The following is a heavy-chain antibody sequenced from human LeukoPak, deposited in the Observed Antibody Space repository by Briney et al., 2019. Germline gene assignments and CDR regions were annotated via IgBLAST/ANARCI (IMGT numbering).Heavy chain of an antibody. D-gene: IGHD6-19*01. CDR2: IGGDASRP. J-gene: IGHJ3*02. Sequence: GGSLRLSCSAFRFIFSEYAMYWVRQAPGKGLEWVSVIGGDASRPYYADSVKGRFTISRDNSKNILYLQMDSLRVEDTAVYYCAKDSVARNGIYDAFDIWGQGTTVTISS. V-gene: IGHV3-23*01. CDR1: RFIFSEYA. CDR3: AKDSVARNGIYDAFDI.